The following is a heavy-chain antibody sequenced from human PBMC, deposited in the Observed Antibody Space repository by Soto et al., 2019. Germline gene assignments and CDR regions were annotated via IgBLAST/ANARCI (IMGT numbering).Heavy chain of an antibody. CDR1: GGSFSGYY. V-gene: IGHV4-34*01. CDR2: INHSGST. Sequence: SETLSLTCAVYGGSFSGYYWSWIRRPPGKGLEWIGEINHSGSTNYNPSLKSRVTISVDTSKNQFSLKLSSVTAADKAVYYCATDFTTFGVAPDYWGQGTLVTVSS. J-gene: IGHJ4*02. D-gene: IGHD3-3*01. CDR3: ATDFTTFGVAPDY.